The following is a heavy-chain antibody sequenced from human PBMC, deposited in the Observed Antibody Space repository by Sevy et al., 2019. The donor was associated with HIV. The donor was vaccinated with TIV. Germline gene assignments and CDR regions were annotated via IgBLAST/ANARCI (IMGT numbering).Heavy chain of an antibody. V-gene: IGHV4-34*01. CDR2: INHSGST. Sequence: SETLSITCAVYGGSFSGYYWSWIRQPPGKGLEWIGEINHSGSTNYNPSLKSRVTISVDTSKNQFSLKLSSVTAADTAVYYCASHYYYYYGIDVRGQGTTVTVSS. CDR3: ASHYYYYYGIDV. J-gene: IGHJ6*02. CDR1: GGSFSGYY.